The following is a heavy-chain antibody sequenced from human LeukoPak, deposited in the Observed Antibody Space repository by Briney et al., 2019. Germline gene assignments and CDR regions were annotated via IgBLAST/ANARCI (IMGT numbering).Heavy chain of an antibody. CDR3: ARDPYSSGWYTAQDAFDI. D-gene: IGHD6-19*01. J-gene: IGHJ3*02. Sequence: PSETLSLTCTVSGGSISSYYWSWIRQPAGKGREWIGRIYTSGSTTYNTSLKSRVTISVDTSKNQFSLKLSSVTAADTAVYYCARDPYSSGWYTAQDAFDIWGQGTMVTVSS. V-gene: IGHV4-4*07. CDR2: IYTSGST. CDR1: GGSISSYY.